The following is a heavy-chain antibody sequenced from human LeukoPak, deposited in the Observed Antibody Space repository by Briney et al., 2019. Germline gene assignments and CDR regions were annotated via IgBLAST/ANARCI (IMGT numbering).Heavy chain of an antibody. D-gene: IGHD4/OR15-4a*01. CDR2: IKQDGNEK. CDR3: VRDTLGEGEDANYAVYYFDY. Sequence: GALRLSCAASGFTFSSYAMHWVRQAPGKGLEWVANIKQDGNEKYYVDSVKGRFTISRDNSKNSLDLQMNSLRAEDTAVYYCVRDTLGEGEDANYAVYYFDYWGQGTPVTVSS. J-gene: IGHJ4*02. CDR1: GFTFSSYA. V-gene: IGHV3-7*01.